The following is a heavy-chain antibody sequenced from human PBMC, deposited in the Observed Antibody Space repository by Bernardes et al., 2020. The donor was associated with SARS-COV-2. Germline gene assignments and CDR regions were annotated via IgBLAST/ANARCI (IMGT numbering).Heavy chain of an antibody. CDR2: ISYEGSKS. J-gene: IGHJ3*02. Sequence: GFLSPSSAAAGFTLNHYAIHWVRPAPGKGLEWVADISYEGSKSNFADSVKGRFTVSRDSSKNMVFLQMNSLRSEDTAVYYCAKARSLFMLYYDDAFDIWGQGTMVIVSS. D-gene: IGHD2-8*01. CDR3: AKARSLFMLYYDDAFDI. CDR1: GFTLNHYA. V-gene: IGHV3-30*18.